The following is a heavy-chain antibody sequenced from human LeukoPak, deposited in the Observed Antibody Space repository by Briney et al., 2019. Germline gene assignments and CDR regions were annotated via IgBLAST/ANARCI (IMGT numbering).Heavy chain of an antibody. CDR2: INPSGDSP. Sequence: GASVKVSCKASGYTFTRYYMHWVRQAPGQGLEWMGIINPSGDSPNYAQKFQGRVTMTRDMSTTTVYMELSSLRSEDTAVYYCARLWKTDYSVYYLEGHFDYWGQGTLVTVSS. J-gene: IGHJ4*02. V-gene: IGHV1-46*01. D-gene: IGHD3-22*01. CDR3: ARLWKTDYSVYYLEGHFDY. CDR1: GYTFTRYY.